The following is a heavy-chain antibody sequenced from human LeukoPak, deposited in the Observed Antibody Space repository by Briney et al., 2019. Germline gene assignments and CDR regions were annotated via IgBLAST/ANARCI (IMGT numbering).Heavy chain of an antibody. V-gene: IGHV3-30-3*01. D-gene: IGHD6-13*01. Sequence: GSLRLSCAASGFTFSSYAMHWVRQAPGKGLEWVAVISYDGSNKYYADSVKGRFTISRDNSKNTLYLQMNSLRAEDTAVYYCARDLSSLSPRYSSSWYGSFDYWGQGTLVTVSS. CDR2: ISYDGSNK. J-gene: IGHJ4*02. CDR1: GFTFSSYA. CDR3: ARDLSSLSPRYSSSWYGSFDY.